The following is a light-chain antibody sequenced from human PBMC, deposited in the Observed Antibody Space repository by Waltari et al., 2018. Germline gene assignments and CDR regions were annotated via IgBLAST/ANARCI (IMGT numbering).Light chain of an antibody. CDR3: CSYAGNYVWV. V-gene: IGLV2-23*02. CDR1: SSVIGRYDI. CDR2: DVS. J-gene: IGLJ3*02. Sequence: QSALTQPAAVSGSPGQSVTISCTGASSVIGRYDIFSWYPQHPGNAPKLVISDVSKRRSGVSAPLSGSKSGETASLTISGLQFEDEADYYCCSYAGNYVWVFGGGTRLTVL.